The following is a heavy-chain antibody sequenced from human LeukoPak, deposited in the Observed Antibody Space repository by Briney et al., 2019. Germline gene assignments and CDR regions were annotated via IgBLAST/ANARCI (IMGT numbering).Heavy chain of an antibody. CDR3: ARDFGSWYSLSYYYMDV. J-gene: IGHJ6*03. CDR2: ISYDGSNK. V-gene: IGHV3-30*04. CDR1: GFTFSSYA. D-gene: IGHD6-13*01. Sequence: GGSLRLSCAASGFTFSSYAMHWVRQAPGKGLEWVAVISYDGSNKYYADSVKGRFTISRDNSKNTLYLQMNSLRAEDTAVYYCARDFGSWYSLSYYYMDVWGKGTTVTVSS.